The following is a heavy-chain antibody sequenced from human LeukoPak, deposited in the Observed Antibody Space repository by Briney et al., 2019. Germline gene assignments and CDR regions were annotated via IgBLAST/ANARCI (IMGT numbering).Heavy chain of an antibody. Sequence: GGSLRLSCAASGFTFDDYAMHWVRQAPGKGLEWVSGISWYSGSIGYADSVKGRFTISRDNAKNSLYLQMNSLRAEDTALYYCAKDHGCSGGSCYGGWFDPWGQGTLVTVSS. D-gene: IGHD2-15*01. J-gene: IGHJ5*02. V-gene: IGHV3-9*01. CDR1: GFTFDDYA. CDR2: ISWYSGSI. CDR3: AKDHGCSGGSCYGGWFDP.